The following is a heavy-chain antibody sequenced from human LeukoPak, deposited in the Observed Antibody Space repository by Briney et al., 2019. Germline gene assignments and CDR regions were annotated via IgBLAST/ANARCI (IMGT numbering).Heavy chain of an antibody. Sequence: HGESLRISCKGSGYSFTSYWIGWVRQMPGKGLEWMGIIYPGDSDTRYSPSFQGQVTISADKSISTAYLQWSSLKASDAAMYYCARLSEMATIHFDYWGQGTLVTVSS. CDR1: GYSFTSYW. CDR3: ARLSEMATIHFDY. J-gene: IGHJ4*02. CDR2: IYPGDSDT. V-gene: IGHV5-51*01. D-gene: IGHD5-24*01.